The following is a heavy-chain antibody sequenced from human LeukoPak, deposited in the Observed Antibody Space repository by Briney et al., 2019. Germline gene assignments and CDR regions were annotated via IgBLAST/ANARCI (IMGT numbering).Heavy chain of an antibody. J-gene: IGHJ3*01. V-gene: IGHV3-11*01. CDR2: ITGNGDQV. D-gene: IGHD2-2*03. Sequence: GGSLRLSCAASGFIFSDPYMSWIRQAPGKGLEWVSKITGNGDQVYYADSVRGRFTISRDNAKESLYLQMNSLRPEDTGLYYCTREMRVGGIGSSSAFDLWGQGTMDVVSS. CDR1: GFIFSDPY. CDR3: TREMRVGGIGSSSAFDL.